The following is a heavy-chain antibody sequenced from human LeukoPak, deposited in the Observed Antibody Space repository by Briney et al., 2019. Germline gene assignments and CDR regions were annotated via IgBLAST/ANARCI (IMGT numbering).Heavy chain of an antibody. J-gene: IGHJ4*02. D-gene: IGHD5-18*01. CDR2: INSDGSNT. CDR3: AREGGLQLWGFGY. Sequence: GGSLRLSCAASGFSFSTSWMHWVRHTPEKGLVWVSRINSDGSNTIYADSVKGRFTISRDNAKNTLFLQMNSLRAEDTAVYYCAREGGLQLWGFGYWGQGTLVTVSS. V-gene: IGHV3-74*01. CDR1: GFSFSTSW.